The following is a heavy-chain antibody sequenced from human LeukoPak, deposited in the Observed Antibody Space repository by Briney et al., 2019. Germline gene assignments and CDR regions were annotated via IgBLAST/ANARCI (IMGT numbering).Heavy chain of an antibody. J-gene: IGHJ5*02. Sequence: SETLSLTCAVSGYSISSGYYWGWIRQPPGKGLEWIGSIYHTGSTYYNPSPKSRVTISVDTSKNQFSLKLSSVTAADTAVYYCARSGDGYNPSSWGQGTLVTVSS. CDR2: IYHTGST. CDR3: ARSGDGYNPSS. D-gene: IGHD5-24*01. CDR1: GYSISSGYY. V-gene: IGHV4-38-2*01.